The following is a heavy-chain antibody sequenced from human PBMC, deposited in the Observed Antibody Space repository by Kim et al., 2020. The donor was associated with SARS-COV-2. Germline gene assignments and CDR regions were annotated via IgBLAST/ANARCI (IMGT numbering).Heavy chain of an antibody. V-gene: IGHV1-69*02. CDR3: AGVYYYGSGSYAPFDP. D-gene: IGHD3-10*01. J-gene: IGHJ5*02. Sequence: KFQGRVTITADKSTSTAYMELSSLRSEDTAVYYCAGVYYYGSGSYAPFDPWGQGTLVTVSS.